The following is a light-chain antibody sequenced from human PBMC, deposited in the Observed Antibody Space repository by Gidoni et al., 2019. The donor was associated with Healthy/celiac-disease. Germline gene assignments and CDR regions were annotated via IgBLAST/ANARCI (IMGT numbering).Light chain of an antibody. Sequence: DIQMTQSPSSLSASVGDRVTITCQARQDISNYLNWYQQKPGKAPKLLIYDASNLETGVPSRFSGSGSGTDFTFTISSLPPEDIATYYCQQYDNLPLTFGGXTKVEIK. CDR2: DAS. CDR3: QQYDNLPLT. CDR1: QDISNY. V-gene: IGKV1-33*01. J-gene: IGKJ4*01.